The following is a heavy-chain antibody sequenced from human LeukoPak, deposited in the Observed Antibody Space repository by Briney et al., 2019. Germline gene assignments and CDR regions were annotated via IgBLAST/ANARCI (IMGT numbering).Heavy chain of an antibody. CDR3: ARDETGTYNWFDP. V-gene: IGHV1-69*01. CDR1: GGTFSSYA. CDR2: IIPIFGTA. Sequence: SVKVSCKASGGTFSSYANSWVRQAPGQGLEWMGGIIPIFGTANYAQKFQGRVTITADESTSTAYMELSSLRSEDTAVYYCARDETGTYNWFDPWGQGTLVTVSS. D-gene: IGHD1-1*01. J-gene: IGHJ5*02.